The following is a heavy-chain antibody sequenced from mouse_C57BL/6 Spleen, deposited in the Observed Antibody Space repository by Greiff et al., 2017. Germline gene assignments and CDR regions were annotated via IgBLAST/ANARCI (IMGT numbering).Heavy chain of an antibody. CDR3: ARAVYDGYFPYFDS. V-gene: IGHV3-1*01. Sequence: EVQLQQSGPGMVKPSQSLSLTCTVTGYSITSGYDWHWIRHFPGNKLEWMGYISYSGSTNYNPSLKSRISITHDTSKNHFFLKLNSVTTEDTATYYCARAVYDGYFPYFDSWGQGTTLTGSS. CDR2: ISYSGST. CDR1: GYSITSGYD. D-gene: IGHD2-3*01. J-gene: IGHJ2*01.